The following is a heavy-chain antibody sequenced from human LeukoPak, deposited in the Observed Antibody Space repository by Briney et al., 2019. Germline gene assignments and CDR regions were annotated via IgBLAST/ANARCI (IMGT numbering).Heavy chain of an antibody. Sequence: PGGPLRLSCAASGFSFDDYGMSWVRQAPGKGLEWVSRINWNGGSRGYAESVKGRFTISRDNAKKSLYLQMNSLRAEDTALYYCAREGIDLYYDSSAYYFDNWGQGTLVTVSS. CDR2: INWNGGSR. V-gene: IGHV3-20*04. CDR1: GFSFDDYG. CDR3: AREGIDLYYDSSAYYFDN. J-gene: IGHJ4*02. D-gene: IGHD3-22*01.